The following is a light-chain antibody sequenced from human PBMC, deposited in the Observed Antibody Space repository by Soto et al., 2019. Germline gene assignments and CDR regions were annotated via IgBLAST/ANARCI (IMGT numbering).Light chain of an antibody. V-gene: IGLV2-11*01. CDR1: SSDVGGYNH. Sequence: QSALTQPRSVSGSPGQSVTISCTGTSSDVGGYNHVSWYQQNPGEAPKVMSFDVSKRPSGVPDRFSVSKSDNTASLTISGLQAEDEADYYCCSYAGSSAYVFGAGT. CDR2: DVS. CDR3: CSYAGSSAYV. J-gene: IGLJ1*01.